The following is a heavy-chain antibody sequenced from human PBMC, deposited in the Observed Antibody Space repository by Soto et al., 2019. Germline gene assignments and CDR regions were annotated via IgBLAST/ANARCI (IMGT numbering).Heavy chain of an antibody. V-gene: IGHV3-30*18. CDR2: ISYDGSNK. CDR3: AKDPDYFGSSGTRSPFNY. D-gene: IGHD3-22*01. Sequence: ESGGGVVQPGRSLRLSCAASGFTFSSYGMHWVRQAPGKGLEWVAVISYDGSNKYYADSVKGRFTISRDNSKNTLYLKMNSLRAEDTAVYYCAKDPDYFGSSGTRSPFNYWGQGALVTVSS. CDR1: GFTFSSYG. J-gene: IGHJ4*02.